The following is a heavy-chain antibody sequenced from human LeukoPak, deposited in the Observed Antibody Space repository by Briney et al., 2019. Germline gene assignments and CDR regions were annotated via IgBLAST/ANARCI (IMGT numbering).Heavy chain of an antibody. CDR2: IIPILGIA. CDR3: AREQGVDSGSHPLEY. V-gene: IGHV1-69*04. D-gene: IGHD1-26*01. Sequence: SVKVSCKASGGTFSSYAISWVRQAPGQGLEWIGRIIPILGIANYAQKFQGRVTITADKSTSTAYMELSSLRSEDTAVYYCAREQGVDSGSHPLEYWGQGTLVTVSS. J-gene: IGHJ4*02. CDR1: GGTFSSYA.